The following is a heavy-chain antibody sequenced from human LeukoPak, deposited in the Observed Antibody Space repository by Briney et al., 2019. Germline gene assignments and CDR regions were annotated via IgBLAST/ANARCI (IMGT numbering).Heavy chain of an antibody. CDR1: GYTFTGYY. D-gene: IGHD6-19*01. CDR2: INPSGGST. V-gene: IGHV1-46*01. CDR3: ASGSSGWFGIFDY. Sequence: ASVKVSCKASGYTFTGYYMHWVRQAPGQGLEWMGIINPSGGSTSYAQKFQGRVTMTRDMSTSTVYMELSSLRSEDTAVYYCASGSSGWFGIFDYWGQGTLVTVSS. J-gene: IGHJ4*01.